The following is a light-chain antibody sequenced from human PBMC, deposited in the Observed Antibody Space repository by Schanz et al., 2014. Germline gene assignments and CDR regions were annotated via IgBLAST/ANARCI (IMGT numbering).Light chain of an antibody. Sequence: QSVLTQPPSVSAALRQKVTISCSGSSSNIGKNHVSWYSQLPGTAPKLLIYDNDQRPSGIPDRFSGSKSGTSATLAITGLQTGDEADYFCGTWDSGLNTLFVFGSGTKLTVL. CDR2: DND. CDR1: SSNIGKNH. J-gene: IGLJ1*01. V-gene: IGLV1-51*01. CDR3: GTWDSGLNTLFV.